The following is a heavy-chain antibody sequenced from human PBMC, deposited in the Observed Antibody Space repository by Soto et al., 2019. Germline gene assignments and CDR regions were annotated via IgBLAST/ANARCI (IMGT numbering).Heavy chain of an antibody. CDR2: ISYDGSNK. D-gene: IGHD3-22*01. CDR1: GFTFSSYG. Sequence: QVQLVESGGGVVQPGRSLRLSCAASGFTFSSYGMHWVRQAPGKGLEWVAVISYDGSNKYYADSVKGRFTISRDNSKNTLYLQMHSLRAEDTAVYYCARASYYYDGSGSFQHWGQGTLVTVSS. CDR3: ARASYYYDGSGSFQH. V-gene: IGHV3-30*03. J-gene: IGHJ1*01.